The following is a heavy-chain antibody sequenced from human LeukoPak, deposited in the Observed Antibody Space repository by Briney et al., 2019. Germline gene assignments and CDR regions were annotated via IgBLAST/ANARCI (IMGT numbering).Heavy chain of an antibody. Sequence: ASVKVSCKASGYTFTSYYMHWVRQAPGQGLEWMGIINPSGGSTSYAQKFQGRVTMTRDTSTSTVYMGLSSLRSEDTAVYYCARELGYNWNYVNEDYWGQGTLVTVSS. CDR3: ARELGYNWNYVNEDY. J-gene: IGHJ4*02. CDR1: GYTFTSYY. D-gene: IGHD1-7*01. V-gene: IGHV1-46*01. CDR2: INPSGGST.